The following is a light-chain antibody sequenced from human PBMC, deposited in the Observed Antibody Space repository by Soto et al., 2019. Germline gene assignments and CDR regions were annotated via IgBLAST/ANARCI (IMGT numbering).Light chain of an antibody. CDR3: QQYNSYLIT. CDR1: QTISSW. V-gene: IGKV1-5*03. CDR2: KAS. J-gene: IGKJ5*01. Sequence: DIQMTQSPSTLSASVRDRVTITCRASQTISSWLAWSQQRPGRAPKFLIYKASSLKNGVPLRFSGSGSGTEFTLTISSLQPDDFATYYCQQYNSYLITFGQGTRLEIK.